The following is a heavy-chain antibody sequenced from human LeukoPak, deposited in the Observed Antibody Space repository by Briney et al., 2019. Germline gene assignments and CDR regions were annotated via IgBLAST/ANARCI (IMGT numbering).Heavy chain of an antibody. D-gene: IGHD1-7*01. CDR1: GYTFTNFG. CDR3: ARSGELRIYYFDY. J-gene: IGHJ4*02. V-gene: IGHV1-18*01. Sequence: GASVKVSCKASGYTFTNFGISWVRQAPGQGLEWMGWISPYNGNTDYPQKVQGRVTMTTDTSTSTAYMELRSLRSDDTAVYYCARSGELRIYYFDYWGQGTLVTVSS. CDR2: ISPYNGNT.